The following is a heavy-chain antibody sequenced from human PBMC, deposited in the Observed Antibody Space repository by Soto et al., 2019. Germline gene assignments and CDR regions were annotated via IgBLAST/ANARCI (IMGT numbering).Heavy chain of an antibody. J-gene: IGHJ4*02. V-gene: IGHV4-59*11. D-gene: IGHD7-27*01. Sequence: QVQLQESGPGLVKPSETLSLTCSVSGGSISNHYWSWIRQPPGKGLEWIGYIYYNGNTNYNPSLKSPLTMSVEKSKNQILLKLATGTAAGTGVYYCSRANWYSEYWGQGTLVTVSS. CDR1: GGSISNHY. CDR3: SRANWYSEY. CDR2: IYYNGNT.